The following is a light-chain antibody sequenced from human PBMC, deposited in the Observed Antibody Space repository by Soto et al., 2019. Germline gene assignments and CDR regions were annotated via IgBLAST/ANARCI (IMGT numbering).Light chain of an antibody. CDR2: GAS. CDR3: HQRNK. J-gene: IGKJ5*01. CDR1: QSVSSTY. Sequence: TQSPSTLSASVGDTVTITCRASQSVSSTYLAWYQHNPGRAPRLLIDGASSRAAGVPDRFSGRRSGTDFTLTISSLEPEDFAVYFCHQRNKFGQGTRLEIK. V-gene: IGKV3D-20*02.